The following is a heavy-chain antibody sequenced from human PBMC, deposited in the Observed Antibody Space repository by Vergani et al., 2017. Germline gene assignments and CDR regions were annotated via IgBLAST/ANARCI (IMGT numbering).Heavy chain of an antibody. J-gene: IGHJ3*02. V-gene: IGHV3-11*01. CDR3: ASDHRDYNNYPGTFDI. CDR1: GFSFSDHY. Sequence: QVQLVAAGGGLVKPGGSLRLSCAASGFSFSDHYMTWIRQAPGKGLEWVSYISNSGNTIEYADSVKGRFSISSDNAKSSLFLQMDSLRAEDTAVYYCASDHRDYNNYPGTFDIWGQGSMVTVSS. CDR2: ISNSGNTI. D-gene: IGHD5-24*01.